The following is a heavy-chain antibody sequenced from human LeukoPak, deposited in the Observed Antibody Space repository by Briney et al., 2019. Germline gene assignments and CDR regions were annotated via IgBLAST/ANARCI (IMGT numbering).Heavy chain of an antibody. CDR2: IKVDGSEK. J-gene: IGHJ3*02. V-gene: IGHV3-7*01. CDR3: AREGRPNAFDI. Sequence: GGSLRLSCAASGFTFSNYWMSWVRQAPGKGLEWVANIKVDGSEKYYVDSVKGRFTISRDNAKNSLYLQMNSLKAEDTAVYYCAREGRPNAFDIWGQGTMVTVSS. CDR1: GFTFSNYW.